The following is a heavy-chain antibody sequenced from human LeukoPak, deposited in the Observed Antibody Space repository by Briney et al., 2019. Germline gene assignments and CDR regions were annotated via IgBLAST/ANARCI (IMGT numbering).Heavy chain of an antibody. CDR1: GFTFKLYW. V-gene: IGHV3-74*01. Sequence: GGSLRLSCAASGFTFKLYWMHWVRQVPGKRPVWVSRINDDGSDTIYADSVRGRFTISRDDAKNTLYLQMNSLRAEDTAVYYCARGIAAAGTQPPDYWGQGTLVTVSS. CDR2: INDDGSDT. D-gene: IGHD6-13*01. J-gene: IGHJ4*02. CDR3: ARGIAAAGTQPPDY.